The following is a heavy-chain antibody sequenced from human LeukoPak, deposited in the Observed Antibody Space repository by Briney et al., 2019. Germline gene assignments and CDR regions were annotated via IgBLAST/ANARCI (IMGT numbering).Heavy chain of an antibody. D-gene: IGHD1-7*01. CDR3: ARDQTITGTTWQYNWLDS. V-gene: IGHV3-53*01. CDR2: MDSGGRT. J-gene: IGHJ5*01. CDR1: GFTVSSSY. Sequence: GGSLRLSCAASGFTVSSSYMSWVRQAPGKGLECVSVMDSGGRTYYADSVKGRFTISRDNSKNTLYLQMNSLRAEDTAVYYCARDQTITGTTWQYNWLDSWGQGNLVTVSS.